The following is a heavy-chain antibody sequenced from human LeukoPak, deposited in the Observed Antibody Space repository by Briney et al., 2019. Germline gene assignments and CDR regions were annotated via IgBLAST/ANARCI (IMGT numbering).Heavy chain of an antibody. CDR3: ASIDYYDSSGYDY. CDR2: ISSSSSTI. V-gene: IGHV3-48*04. Sequence: PGGSLRLSCAASGFTFSSYSMNWVRQAPGKGLEWVSYISSSSSTIYYADSVKGRFTISRDNAKNSLYLQMNSLRAEDTAVYYCASIDYYDSSGYDYWGQGTLVTVSS. CDR1: GFTFSSYS. J-gene: IGHJ4*02. D-gene: IGHD3-22*01.